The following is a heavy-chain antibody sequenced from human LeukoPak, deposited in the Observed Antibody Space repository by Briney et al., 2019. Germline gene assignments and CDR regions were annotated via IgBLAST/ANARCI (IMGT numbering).Heavy chain of an antibody. D-gene: IGHD3-9*01. V-gene: IGHV1-24*01. CDR1: GYTLSELS. CDR3: AAPLLDPFDY. J-gene: IGHJ4*02. Sequence: ASVTVSCKVSGYTLSELSMHWVRQAPGKGLEWMGGFDPEDGETIYAQKCKGRVTMTEDTSTDTAYMELSSLRSEDTAVYYCAAPLLDPFDYWGQGTLVTVSS. CDR2: FDPEDGET.